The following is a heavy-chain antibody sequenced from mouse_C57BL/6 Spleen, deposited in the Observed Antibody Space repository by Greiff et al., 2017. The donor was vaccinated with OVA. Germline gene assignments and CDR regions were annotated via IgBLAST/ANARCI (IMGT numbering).Heavy chain of an antibody. Sequence: VQRVESGAELARPGASVKMSCKASGYTFTSYTMHWVKQRPGQGLEWIGYINPSSGYTKYNQKFKDKATLTAGKSSSTAYMQLSSLTSEDSAVYYCARGDSNYSFDYWGQGTTLTVSS. V-gene: IGHV1-4*01. J-gene: IGHJ2*01. CDR2: INPSSGYT. D-gene: IGHD2-5*01. CDR1: GYTFTSYT. CDR3: ARGDSNYSFDY.